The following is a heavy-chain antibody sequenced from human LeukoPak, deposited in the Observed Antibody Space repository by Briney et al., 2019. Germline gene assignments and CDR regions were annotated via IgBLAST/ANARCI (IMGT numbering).Heavy chain of an antibody. V-gene: IGHV3-64D*06. CDR3: VMGLTMVDSQSEYFQH. CDR1: GFTFSSYA. J-gene: IGHJ1*01. D-gene: IGHD3-10*01. Sequence: GGSLRLSCSASGFTFSSYAMHWVRQAPGKGLEYVSAISSNGGSTYYADSVKGRFTISRDNSKNTLYLQMSSLRAEDTAVYYCVMGLTMVDSQSEYFQHWGQGTLVTVSS. CDR2: ISSNGGST.